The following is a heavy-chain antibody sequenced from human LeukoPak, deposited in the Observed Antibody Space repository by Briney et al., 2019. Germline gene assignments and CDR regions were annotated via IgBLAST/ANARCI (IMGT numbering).Heavy chain of an antibody. CDR1: GFTFSSYW. CDR2: INSDGSGT. CDR3: ARTEGTVAYDS. D-gene: IGHD4-23*01. V-gene: IGHV3-74*01. J-gene: IGHJ4*02. Sequence: GGSLRLSCAASGFTFSSYWMHWVRQAPGKGLVWVSRINSDGSGTIYADSVRGRFTISRDNAKNTLYLQVNSLRAEDTAVYYCARTEGTVAYDSRGQGTLVTVSS.